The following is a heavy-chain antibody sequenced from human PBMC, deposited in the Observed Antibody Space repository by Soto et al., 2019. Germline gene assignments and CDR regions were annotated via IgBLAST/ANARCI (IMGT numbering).Heavy chain of an antibody. CDR1: GGSISSYY. V-gene: IGHV4-59*08. CDR3: ARAPRPLGYCSGGSCQYYFDY. D-gene: IGHD2-15*01. Sequence: SETLSLTCTVSGGSISSYYWSWIRQPPGKGLEWIGYIYYSGSTNYNPSLKSRVTISVDTSKNQFSLKLSSVTAADTAVYYCARAPRPLGYCSGGSCQYYFDYWGQGTLVTVSS. J-gene: IGHJ4*02. CDR2: IYYSGST.